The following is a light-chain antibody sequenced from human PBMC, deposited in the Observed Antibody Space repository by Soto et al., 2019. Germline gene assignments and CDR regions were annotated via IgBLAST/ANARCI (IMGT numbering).Light chain of an antibody. V-gene: IGLV2-14*01. Sequence: QSALTQPASVSGSPGQSITISCTGTSSDVGSYNYVSWHQQHPGKAPKLMIYEVSDRPSGISSRFSGSKSGNTASLTISGLQTEDEADYYCSSYTSSSTLFVTGTKLTVL. J-gene: IGLJ1*01. CDR2: EVS. CDR1: SSDVGSYNY. CDR3: SSYTSSSTL.